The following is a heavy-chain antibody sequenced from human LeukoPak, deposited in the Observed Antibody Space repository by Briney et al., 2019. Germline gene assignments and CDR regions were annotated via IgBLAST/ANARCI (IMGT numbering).Heavy chain of an antibody. V-gene: IGHV3-49*03. J-gene: IGHJ4*02. Sequence: PAGGSLRLSCTASGFTFGDYAMSWFRQAPGKGLEWVGFIRSKAYGGTTEYAASVKGRFTISRDDSKSIAYLQMNSLKTEDTAVYYCTRDFGIAAAGTFDYWGQGTLVTVSS. CDR2: IRSKAYGGTT. D-gene: IGHD6-13*01. CDR1: GFTFGDYA. CDR3: TRDFGIAAAGTFDY.